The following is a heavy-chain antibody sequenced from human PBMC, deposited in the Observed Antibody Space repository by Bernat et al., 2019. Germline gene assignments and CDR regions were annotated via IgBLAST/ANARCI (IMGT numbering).Heavy chain of an antibody. V-gene: IGHV4-39*01. CDR1: GGSISSSSYY. Sequence: QLQLQESGPGLVKPSETLSLTCTVSGGSISSSSYYWGWIRQPPGKGLEWIGSIYYSGNTYYNPSLKSRVTISVDTSKNQFSLKLSSVTAADTAVYYCERLAFGKVRFLEWFPFDYWGQGTLVTVSS. J-gene: IGHJ4*02. CDR2: IYYSGNT. CDR3: ERLAFGKVRFLEWFPFDY. D-gene: IGHD3-3*01.